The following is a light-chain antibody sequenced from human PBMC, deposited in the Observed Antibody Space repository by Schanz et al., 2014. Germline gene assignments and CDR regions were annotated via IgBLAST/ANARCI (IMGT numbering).Light chain of an antibody. V-gene: IGKV1-39*01. CDR1: RTIYTY. CDR2: GAS. J-gene: IGKJ3*01. Sequence: DIQLTQSPSSLSMSVGDRVTLTCRASRTIYTYLNWYQQKPGKAPNLLIYGASTLQGGVPSRFSGSGFGTDFTLTISSLQPEDFATYYCQQSYSTPLTFGPGTKVDIK. CDR3: QQSYSTPLT.